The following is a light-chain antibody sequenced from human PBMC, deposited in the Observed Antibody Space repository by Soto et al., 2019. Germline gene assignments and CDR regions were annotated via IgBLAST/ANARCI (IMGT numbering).Light chain of an antibody. CDR3: GADHGSGSNFVVV. CDR1: SGYSNYK. J-gene: IGLJ2*01. V-gene: IGLV9-49*01. CDR2: VGTGGIVG. Sequence: QLVLTQPPSASASLGASVTHTCTLSSGYSNYKVDWYQQRPGKGPRFVMRVGTGGIVGSKGDGIPDRFSVLGSGLNRYLTIKNIQEEDESDYHCGADHGSGSNFVVVFGGGTKLTVL.